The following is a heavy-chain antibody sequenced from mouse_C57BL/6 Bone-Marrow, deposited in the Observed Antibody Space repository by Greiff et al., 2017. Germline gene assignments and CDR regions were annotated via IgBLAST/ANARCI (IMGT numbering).Heavy chain of an antibody. Sequence: LVESGAELARPGASVKLSCKASGYTFTSYGISWVKQRTGQGLEWIGEIYPRSGNTYYNEKFKGQATLTADKSSSTAYMELRSLTSEDSAVYFCAREDYGSPFAYWGQGTLVTVSA. CDR1: GYTFTSYG. V-gene: IGHV1-81*01. CDR2: IYPRSGNT. CDR3: AREDYGSPFAY. J-gene: IGHJ3*01. D-gene: IGHD1-1*01.